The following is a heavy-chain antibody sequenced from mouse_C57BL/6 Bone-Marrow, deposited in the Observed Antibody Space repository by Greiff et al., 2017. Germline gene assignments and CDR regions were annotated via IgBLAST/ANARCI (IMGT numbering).Heavy chain of an antibody. J-gene: IGHJ3*01. Sequence: VQLKQSGPELVKPGASVKISCKASGYSFTDYNMNWVKQSNGKSLEWIGVINPNYGTTSYNQKFKGKATLTVAQSSSTAYMQPNSLTSEDSAVYYCARGGYSHYLAWFAYWGQGTLVTVSA. D-gene: IGHD2-5*01. CDR3: ARGGYSHYLAWFAY. CDR1: GYSFTDYN. CDR2: INPNYGTT. V-gene: IGHV1-39*01.